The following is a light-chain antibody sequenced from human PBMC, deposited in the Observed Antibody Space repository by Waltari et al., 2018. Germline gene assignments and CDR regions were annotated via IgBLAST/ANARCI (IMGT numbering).Light chain of an antibody. CDR1: QDIRNY. J-gene: IGKJ1*01. CDR2: AAS. V-gene: IGKV1-17*03. Sequence: DIQMTQSHSAVSASVGDRVTITCRASQDIRNYLAWFQQKPGKAPKRLIFAASSLQSRVPSRFSGSGSATEFTLTISNLQPEDFGTYYCLQDNTYPWTFGQGTRVDI. CDR3: LQDNTYPWT.